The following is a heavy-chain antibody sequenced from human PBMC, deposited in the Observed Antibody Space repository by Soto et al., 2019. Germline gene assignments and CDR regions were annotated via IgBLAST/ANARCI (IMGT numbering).Heavy chain of an antibody. V-gene: IGHV1-69*13. Sequence: ASVQVSCKASGGTFSSYAISWVRQAPGQGLEWMGGIFPIFGTANYAQNFQGRVTITADESTSTAYMELSSLRSEDTAVYYCARVEIGVPAERFCWFDPWGQGTLVTVSS. CDR3: ARVEIGVPAERFCWFDP. CDR1: GGTFSSYA. J-gene: IGHJ5*02. D-gene: IGHD3-3*01. CDR2: IFPIFGTA.